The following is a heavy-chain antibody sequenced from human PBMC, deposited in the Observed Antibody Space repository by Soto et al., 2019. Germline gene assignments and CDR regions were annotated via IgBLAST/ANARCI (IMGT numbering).Heavy chain of an antibody. CDR2: IYRGGIT. D-gene: IGHD1-1*01. CDR3: AIGNTDWFVP. CDR1: GYSISSGLY. Sequence: SETLSLTCAVSGYSISSGLYWGWLQQPPAKGLEWIGTIYRGGITHYNPSLKSRVTISIDTSKNHFSLRLSSVTATDPAVYFCAIGNTDWFVPWDQGXLVEVSS. V-gene: IGHV4-38-2*01. J-gene: IGHJ5*02.